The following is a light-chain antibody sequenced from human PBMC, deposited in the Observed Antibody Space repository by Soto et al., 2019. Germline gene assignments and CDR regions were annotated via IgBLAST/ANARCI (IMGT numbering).Light chain of an antibody. CDR1: QDITND. V-gene: IGKV1-33*01. CDR2: DAS. CDR3: QHYYDLPYT. Sequence: DIQMTQSPSSLSASVGDRVTITCQASQDITNDLNWYQQKPGKAPKLLIYDASNLETGVPSRFSGSGSGTDCTFTISSLQPEDLAIYYYQHYYDLPYTFGQGTRLEIK. J-gene: IGKJ2*01.